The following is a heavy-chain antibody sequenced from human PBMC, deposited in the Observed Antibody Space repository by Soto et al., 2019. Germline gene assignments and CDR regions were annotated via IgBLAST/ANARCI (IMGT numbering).Heavy chain of an antibody. D-gene: IGHD3-16*01. Sequence: QVQLVESGGGVVQPGRSLRLSCAASGFTFSSYGMHWVRQAPGKGLEWVAVIWYDGSNKYYADSVKGRFTISRDNSKNTLYLQMNSLRAEDTAVYYCARDDALGVGYWGQGTLVTVSS. CDR1: GFTFSSYG. V-gene: IGHV3-33*01. J-gene: IGHJ4*02. CDR2: IWYDGSNK. CDR3: ARDDALGVGY.